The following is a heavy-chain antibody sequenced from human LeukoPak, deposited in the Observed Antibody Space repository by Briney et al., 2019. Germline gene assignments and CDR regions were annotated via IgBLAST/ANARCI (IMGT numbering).Heavy chain of an antibody. V-gene: IGHV3-30*02. D-gene: IGHD5-24*01. Sequence: PGGSLRLSCAASGFTFSSYGIHWVRQAPGKGLEWVAFIRYDGSNKYYADSVKGRFTISRDNSKNTLYLQMNSLRAEDTAVYYCARAAPEGWLQLGGPFDYWGQGTLVTVSS. CDR3: ARAAPEGWLQLGGPFDY. J-gene: IGHJ4*02. CDR1: GFTFSSYG. CDR2: IRYDGSNK.